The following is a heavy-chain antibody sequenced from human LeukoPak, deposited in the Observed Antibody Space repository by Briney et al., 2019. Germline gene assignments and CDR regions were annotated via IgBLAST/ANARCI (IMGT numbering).Heavy chain of an antibody. J-gene: IGHJ4*02. CDR3: AKDHSYYDYVWGSYRSGVSDY. Sequence: GGSLRLSCAASGFTFSSYSMNWVRQAPGKGLEWVSSISSSSSYIYYADSVKGRFTISRDNAKNSLYLQMNSLRAEDTAVYYCAKDHSYYDYVWGSYRSGVSDYWGQGTLVTVSS. V-gene: IGHV3-21*01. CDR2: ISSSSSYI. D-gene: IGHD3-16*02. CDR1: GFTFSSYS.